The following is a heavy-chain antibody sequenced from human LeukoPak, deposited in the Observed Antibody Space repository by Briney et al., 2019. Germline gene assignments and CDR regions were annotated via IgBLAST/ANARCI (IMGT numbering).Heavy chain of an antibody. Sequence: PGASLRLSCAASGFIFSNYAMSWVRQAPGKGLEWVSAIVGHGSSTYYADSVKGRFTISRDNSKNTLYLQLNRLRAEDTAVYYCAKWGDYDILTGYYDSDYWGQGTLVTVSS. CDR1: GFIFSNYA. D-gene: IGHD3-9*01. CDR3: AKWGDYDILTGYYDSDY. V-gene: IGHV3-23*01. CDR2: IVGHGSST. J-gene: IGHJ4*02.